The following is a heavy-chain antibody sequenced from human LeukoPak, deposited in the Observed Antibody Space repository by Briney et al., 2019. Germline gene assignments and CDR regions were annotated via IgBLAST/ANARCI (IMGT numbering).Heavy chain of an antibody. V-gene: IGHV1-46*01. D-gene: IGHD5-18*01. J-gene: IGHJ4*02. Sequence: GASVKVSCKASGYTFTSYYMHWVRQAPGRGLEWVGMINPSSDPATYAQKFQGRVTMTKNTATRTFYMELNSLRSEDTAVYYCARAPPYIFGSLFDYWGQGTLVTVSS. CDR2: INPSSDPA. CDR1: GYTFTSYY. CDR3: ARAPPYIFGSLFDY.